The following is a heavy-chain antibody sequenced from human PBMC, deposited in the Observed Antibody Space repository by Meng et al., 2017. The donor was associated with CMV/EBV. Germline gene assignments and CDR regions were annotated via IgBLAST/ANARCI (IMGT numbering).Heavy chain of an antibody. J-gene: IGHJ4*02. CDR3: TTDQPFWSGYTYYFDY. V-gene: IGHV3-15*01. Sequence: GGSLRLSCAASGFTFSNARMSWVRQAPGKGLEWVGRIKSKTDGGTTDYAAPVKGRFTTSRDDSKNTLYLQMNSLKTEDTAVYYCTTDQPFWSGYTYYFDYWGQGTLVTVSS. CDR2: IKSKTDGGTT. CDR1: GFTFSNAR. D-gene: IGHD3-3*02.